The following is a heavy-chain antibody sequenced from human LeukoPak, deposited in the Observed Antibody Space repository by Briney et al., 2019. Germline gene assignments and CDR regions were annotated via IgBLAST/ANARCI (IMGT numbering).Heavy chain of an antibody. CDR1: GFTFSSYA. Sequence: GWSLRLSCAASGFTFSSYAMHWVRQAPGKGLEWVAVISYDGSNKYYADSVKGRFTISRDNSKNTLYLQMNSLRAEDTAVYDCARDQGYYYGSGSYYHLYYFDYWGQGTLVTVSS. J-gene: IGHJ4*02. CDR2: ISYDGSNK. CDR3: ARDQGYYYGSGSYYHLYYFDY. D-gene: IGHD3-10*01. V-gene: IGHV3-30-3*01.